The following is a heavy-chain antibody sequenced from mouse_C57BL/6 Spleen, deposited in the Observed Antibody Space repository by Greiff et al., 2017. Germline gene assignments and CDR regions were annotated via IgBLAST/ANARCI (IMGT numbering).Heavy chain of an antibody. CDR3: ARDLDDYDGYYAMDY. V-gene: IGHV3-5*01. J-gene: IGHJ4*01. Sequence: VQLKESGPGLVKPSQTVFLTCTVTGISITTGNYRWSWIRQFPGNKLEWIGYIYYSGTITYNPSLTSRTTITRDTPKNQFFLEMNSLTAEDTATYYCARDLDDYDGYYAMDYWGQGTSVTVSS. CDR2: IYYSGTI. D-gene: IGHD2-4*01. CDR1: GISITTGNYR.